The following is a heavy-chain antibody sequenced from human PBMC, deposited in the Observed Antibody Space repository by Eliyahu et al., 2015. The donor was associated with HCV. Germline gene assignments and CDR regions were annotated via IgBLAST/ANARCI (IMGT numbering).Heavy chain of an antibody. Sequence: EVQLVESGGXLVQPGGSXXPXXAASGFTFSSSWMHWVRQVPGKGLVWVSRINSDGGITSYADSVKGRFTISRDNAKNTLYLQMNSLRAEDSAVYYCASEIRLGYWGQGTLVTVSS. J-gene: IGHJ4*02. CDR3: ASEIRLGY. CDR1: GFTFSSSW. CDR2: INSDGGIT. V-gene: IGHV3-74*01.